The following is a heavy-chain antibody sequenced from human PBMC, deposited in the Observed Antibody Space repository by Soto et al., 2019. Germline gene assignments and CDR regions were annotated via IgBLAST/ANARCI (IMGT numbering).Heavy chain of an antibody. D-gene: IGHD4-4*01. V-gene: IGHV4-34*01. J-gene: IGHJ4*02. CDR1: GGSFSDYY. CDR3: VRSDDYSSRFDY. CDR2: INHTGST. Sequence: QVQLQQWGAGLLKPSETLSLTCAVYGGSFSDYYWSWIRQPPGKGLEWIGEINHTGSTNYNPSLKSRVTISVDTSKNQFSLKLSSVTAADTAVYYCVRSDDYSSRFDYWGQGTLVTVSS.